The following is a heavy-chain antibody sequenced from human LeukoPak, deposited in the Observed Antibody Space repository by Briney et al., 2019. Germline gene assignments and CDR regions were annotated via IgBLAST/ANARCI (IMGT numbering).Heavy chain of an antibody. CDR3: ARAEDYDILTGYYDY. D-gene: IGHD3-9*01. CDR1: GGSISSSSYY. CDR2: IYYSGST. Sequence: SETLSLTCTVSGGSISSSSYYWGWIRQPPGKGLEWIGSIYYSGSTYYNPSLKSRVTISVDTSKNQFSLKLSSVTAAGTAVYYCARAEDYDILTGYYDYWGQGTLVTVSS. J-gene: IGHJ4*02. V-gene: IGHV4-39*01.